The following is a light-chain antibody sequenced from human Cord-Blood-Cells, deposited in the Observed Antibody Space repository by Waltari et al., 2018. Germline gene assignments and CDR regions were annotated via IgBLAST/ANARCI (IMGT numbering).Light chain of an antibody. Sequence: SYELTQPPSVSVSPGQTASIPCSGDKLGAKYACWYRQKPGQSPVLVIYQESKRPSGIPERFSGSNSGNTATLTISGTQAMDEADYYCQAWDSSTYVFGTGTKVTVL. V-gene: IGLV3-1*01. J-gene: IGLJ1*01. CDR3: QAWDSSTYV. CDR1: KLGAKY. CDR2: QES.